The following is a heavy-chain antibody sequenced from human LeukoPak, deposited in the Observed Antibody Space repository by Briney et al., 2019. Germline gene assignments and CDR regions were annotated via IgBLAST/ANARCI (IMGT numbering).Heavy chain of an antibody. CDR3: ARTIAAAGPFDY. CDR1: GDSISSSNW. J-gene: IGHJ4*02. CDR2: IYHSGST. Sequence: SGTLSLTCAVSGDSISSSNWWNWVRQPPGRELEWIGEIYHSGSTYYNPSLKSRVTISVDTSKNQFSLKLSSVTAADTAVYYCARTIAAAGPFDYWGQGTLVTVSS. V-gene: IGHV4-4*02. D-gene: IGHD6-13*01.